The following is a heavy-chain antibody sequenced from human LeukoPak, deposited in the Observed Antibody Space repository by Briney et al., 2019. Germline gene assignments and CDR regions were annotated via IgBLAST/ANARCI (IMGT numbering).Heavy chain of an antibody. Sequence: SETLSLTCTVSGGSISSSGYYWGWIRQPPGKGLEWIASIYYSGSTYYNPSLKSRVTISVDTSKNQLSLKLSSLTAADTAVYYCARHEYSGSYYGLSWFDSWGQGTLVTVSS. V-gene: IGHV4-39*01. CDR1: GGSISSSGYY. CDR3: ARHEYSGSYYGLSWFDS. CDR2: IYYSGST. J-gene: IGHJ5*01. D-gene: IGHD1-26*01.